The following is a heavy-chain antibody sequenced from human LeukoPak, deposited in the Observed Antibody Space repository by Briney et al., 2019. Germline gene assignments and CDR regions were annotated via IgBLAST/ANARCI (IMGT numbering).Heavy chain of an antibody. CDR3: ARVDDYDSPFDY. CDR1: GFTFNRYG. V-gene: IGHV3-30*03. Sequence: PGGSLRLSCAASGFTFNRYGMHWVRQAPGKGLEWVAVISFDGKVSYYADSVKGRFTISRDNSKNTLDLQMNSLRAEDTAVYYCARVDDYDSPFDYWGQGTLVTVSS. D-gene: IGHD3-22*01. J-gene: IGHJ4*02. CDR2: ISFDGKVS.